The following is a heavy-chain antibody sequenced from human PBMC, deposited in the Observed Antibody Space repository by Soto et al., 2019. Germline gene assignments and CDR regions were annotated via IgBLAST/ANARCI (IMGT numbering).Heavy chain of an antibody. CDR3: AKSDFWSGSGMDV. Sequence: PGGSLRLSCAASGFTFSSYAMSWVRQAPGKGLEWVSAFSGSGGSTYYADSVKGRFTISRDNSKNTLYLQMNSLRAEDTAVYYCAKSDFWSGSGMDVWGQGTTVTVSS. CDR2: FSGSGGST. J-gene: IGHJ6*02. V-gene: IGHV3-23*01. D-gene: IGHD3-3*01. CDR1: GFTFSSYA.